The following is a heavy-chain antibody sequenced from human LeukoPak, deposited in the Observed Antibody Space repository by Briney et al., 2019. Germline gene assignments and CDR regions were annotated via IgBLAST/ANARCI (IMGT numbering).Heavy chain of an antibody. Sequence: PGGSLRLSCAASGFTFSNYAMSWVRQAPGRGLEWASSTAGSGISKDYADSVKGRFTISKDKSKNTLYLQMDNLRAEDTGVYFCARLPTFYYDSSGYHYDYWGQGTLVTVSS. CDR2: TAGSGISK. CDR1: GFTFSNYA. J-gene: IGHJ4*02. CDR3: ARLPTFYYDSSGYHYDY. V-gene: IGHV3-23*01. D-gene: IGHD3-22*01.